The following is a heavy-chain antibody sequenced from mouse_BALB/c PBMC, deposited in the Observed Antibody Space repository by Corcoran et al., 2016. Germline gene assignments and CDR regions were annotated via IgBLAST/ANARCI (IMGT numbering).Heavy chain of an antibody. CDR1: GFNLIDTY. D-gene: IGHD1-1*01. J-gene: IGHJ3*01. Sequence: EVQLQQPGPVLVKPGASATLSCTAPGFNLIDTYMHWVTQRPEQGLEWIGRIDPANGNTKYDPKFQGEATITADTSYNTAYLQRSSLTSEDTVVYYCARRDYGRSSSWFAYWGQGTLVTVSA. CDR3: ARRDYGRSSSWFAY. CDR2: IDPANGNT. V-gene: IGHV14-3*02.